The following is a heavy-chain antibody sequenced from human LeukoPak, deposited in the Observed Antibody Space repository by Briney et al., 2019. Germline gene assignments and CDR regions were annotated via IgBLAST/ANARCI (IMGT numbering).Heavy chain of an antibody. D-gene: IGHD2-21*02. CDR2: INHSGST. CDR1: GGSFSGYY. Sequence: SETLSLTCAVYGGSFSGYYWSWIRQLPGKGLEWIGEINHSGSTNYNPSLKSRVTISVDTSKNQFSLKLSSVTAADTAVYYCARVIDCGGDCSRYFDYWGQGTLVTVSS. J-gene: IGHJ4*02. V-gene: IGHV4-34*01. CDR3: ARVIDCGGDCSRYFDY.